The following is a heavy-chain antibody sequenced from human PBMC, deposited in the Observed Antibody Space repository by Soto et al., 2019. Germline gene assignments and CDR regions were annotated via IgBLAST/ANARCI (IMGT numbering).Heavy chain of an antibody. Sequence: QITLKESGPTLVKPTQTLTLTCTFSGFSLSTSGVGVGWIRQPPGKALEWLALIYWDDDKRYSPSLKSRLTITKDTAKNKVVLTMTYMDPVDTATYCCARIPAESSSGWHYYYYGMDVWGQGTTVTFSS. D-gene: IGHD6-19*01. CDR3: ARIPAESSSGWHYYYYGMDV. J-gene: IGHJ6*02. CDR1: GFSLSTSGVG. V-gene: IGHV2-5*02. CDR2: IYWDDDK.